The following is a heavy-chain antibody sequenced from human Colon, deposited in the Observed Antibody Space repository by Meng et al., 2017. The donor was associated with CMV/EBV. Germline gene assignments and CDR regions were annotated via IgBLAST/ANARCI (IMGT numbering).Heavy chain of an antibody. D-gene: IGHD6-19*01. V-gene: IGHV4-61*01. Sequence: SETLSLTCTVSGGSVSSGNHYWNWIRQAPGKGLEWIGYVFYTGSTNYNPSLKSRVTISVDTSKNQFSLKLSSVTAADTAVYYCAREGRGIAVAGTIHYYYGMDVWGQGTTVTVSS. CDR2: VFYTGST. CDR1: GGSVSSGNHY. CDR3: AREGRGIAVAGTIHYYYGMDV. J-gene: IGHJ6*02.